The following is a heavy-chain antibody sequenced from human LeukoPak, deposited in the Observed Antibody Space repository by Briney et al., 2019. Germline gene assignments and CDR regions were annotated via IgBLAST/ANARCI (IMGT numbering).Heavy chain of an antibody. CDR1: GGSFSGYY. CDR2: INHSGST. Sequence: PSETLSLTCAVYGGSFSGYYWSWIRQPPGKGLEWIGEINHSGSTNYNPSLKSRVTISVDTSKNQFSLKLSSVTAADTAVYYCARGLWSEMATMYYFDYWGQGTLVTVSS. V-gene: IGHV4-34*01. J-gene: IGHJ4*02. CDR3: ARGLWSEMATMYYFDY. D-gene: IGHD5-24*01.